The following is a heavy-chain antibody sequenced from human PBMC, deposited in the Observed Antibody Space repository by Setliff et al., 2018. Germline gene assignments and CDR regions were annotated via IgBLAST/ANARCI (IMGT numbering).Heavy chain of an antibody. V-gene: IGHV1-46*01. CDR3: ARALDEMGTIYRPYYYYYYMDV. J-gene: IGHJ6*03. CDR1: GYTFTSHY. CDR2: INPSSGRT. Sequence: GASVKVSCKASGYTFTSHYMHWVRQAPGLGLEWMGTINPSSGRTNYAQKFQGRVTITADKSTSTAYMELSSLRSEDTAVYYCARALDEMGTIYRPYYYYYYMDVWGKGTTVTVSS. D-gene: IGHD1-1*01.